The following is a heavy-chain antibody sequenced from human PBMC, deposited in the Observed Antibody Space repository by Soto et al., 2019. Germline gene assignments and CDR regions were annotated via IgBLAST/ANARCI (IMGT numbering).Heavy chain of an antibody. CDR3: VKSRGGANDGVVD. CDR1: GFTFSSYS. Sequence: PGGSLRLSCSASGFTFSSYSMHWVRQSPDKRLEYVSHVSGDGVRTYYADSVKGRFFISRDNSKNTLFLQMNSLRPDDSAVYYCVKSRGGANDGVVDWGHGTLVTVSS. J-gene: IGHJ4*03. D-gene: IGHD2-8*01. CDR2: VSGDGVRT. V-gene: IGHV3-64D*06.